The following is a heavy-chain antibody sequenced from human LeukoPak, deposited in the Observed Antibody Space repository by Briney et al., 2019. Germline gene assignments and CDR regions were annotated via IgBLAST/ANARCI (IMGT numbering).Heavy chain of an antibody. CDR3: TRSPMTTWYWFDP. V-gene: IGHV3-73*01. CDR1: GFTLSGSA. CDR2: NRSKANSYAT. Sequence: GGSLGLSCAASGFTLSGSAMHWGPQASGKGLEGVGGNRSKANSYATAYDASVKGRFTISRDDSKDTAYLQMISLKTEDTAVYYCTRSPMTTWYWFDPWGEGTLVTVSS. D-gene: IGHD4-11*01. J-gene: IGHJ5*02.